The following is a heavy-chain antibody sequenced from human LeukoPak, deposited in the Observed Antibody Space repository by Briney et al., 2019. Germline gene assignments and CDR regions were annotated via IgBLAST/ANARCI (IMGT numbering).Heavy chain of an antibody. D-gene: IGHD3-10*01. V-gene: IGHV4-59*01. CDR2: IYYSGST. Sequence: SETLSLTCTVSGGSISSYYWSWIRQPPGKGLEWIGYIYYSGSTNYNPSLKSRVTISVAAPKNPFSLKLSTVTAADTAVYYCARNGSGGLRGYDDYYMDAWGKRTTVTVSS. CDR3: ARNGSGGLRGYDDYYMDA. J-gene: IGHJ6*03. CDR1: GGSISSYY.